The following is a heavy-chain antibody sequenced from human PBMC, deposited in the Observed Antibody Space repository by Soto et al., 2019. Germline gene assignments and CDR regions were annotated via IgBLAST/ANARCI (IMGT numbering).Heavy chain of an antibody. J-gene: IGHJ4*02. CDR1: GYTFTSYG. D-gene: IGHD3-3*01. Sequence: ASVKVSCKASGYTFTSYGISWVRQAPGQGLEWMGWISAYNGNANYAQKLQGRVTMTTDTSTSTAYMELRSLRSDDTAVYYCAGNAVLDLPLTIGCWGQGSMVTVSS. V-gene: IGHV1-18*01. CDR2: ISAYNGNA. CDR3: AGNAVLDLPLTIGC.